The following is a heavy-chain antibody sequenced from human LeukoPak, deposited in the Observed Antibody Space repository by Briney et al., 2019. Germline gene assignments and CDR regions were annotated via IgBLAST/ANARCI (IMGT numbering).Heavy chain of an antibody. CDR3: ATTPITPYYYYGMDV. CDR2: FDPEDGET. D-gene: IGHD2-15*01. Sequence: ASVNVSCKVSGYTLTELSMHWVRQAPGKGLEWMGGFDPEDGETIYAQKFQGRVTMTEDTSTDTAYMELSSLRSEDTAVYYCATTPITPYYYYGMDVWGQGTTVTVSS. CDR1: GYTLTELS. J-gene: IGHJ6*02. V-gene: IGHV1-24*01.